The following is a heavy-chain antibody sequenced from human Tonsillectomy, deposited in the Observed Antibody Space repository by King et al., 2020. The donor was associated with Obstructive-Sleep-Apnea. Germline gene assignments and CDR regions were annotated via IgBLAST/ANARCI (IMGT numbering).Heavy chain of an antibody. CDR1: GVSISSPNYC. CDR2: IYYSGIT. J-gene: IGHJ4*02. CDR3: AGLINYYEDDQKYYFDY. Sequence: QLQESGPPLVKFSETLSLTCTVSGVSISSPNYCWAWIRQPPGKGLEWIGNIYYSGITFYNPSLKSRVTISLPTSQSQFSLRLGSLTAADTAVYYCAGLINYYEDDQKYYFDYWGQGTLVTVSS. V-gene: IGHV4-39*07. D-gene: IGHD3-22*01.